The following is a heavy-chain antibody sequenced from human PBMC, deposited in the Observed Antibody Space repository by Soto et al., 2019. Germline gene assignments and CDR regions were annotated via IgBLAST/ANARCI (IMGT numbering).Heavy chain of an antibody. Sequence: ASVKVSCKASGYTYTGYYMHWVRQAPGQGLEWMGWINPNSGGTNYAQKFQGWVTMTRDTSISTAYMELSRLRSDDTAVYYCARENSTGSFDYWGQGTLVTVSS. V-gene: IGHV1-2*04. CDR1: GYTYTGYY. D-gene: IGHD6-19*01. J-gene: IGHJ4*02. CDR3: ARENSTGSFDY. CDR2: INPNSGGT.